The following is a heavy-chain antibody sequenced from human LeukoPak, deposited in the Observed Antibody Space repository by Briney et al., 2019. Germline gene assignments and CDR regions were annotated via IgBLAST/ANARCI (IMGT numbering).Heavy chain of an antibody. CDR3: AREEGAPIAAANV. D-gene: IGHD6-13*01. CDR2: ISPNNGRT. CDR1: GYTFSTYT. V-gene: IGHV1-18*01. J-gene: IGHJ3*01. Sequence: ASVKVSCKASGYTFSTYTISWVRQAPGQGLEWMGWISPNNGRTNHAQRLQGRVTMTTDTSTSTAYMELRSLRSDDTAVYYCAREEGAPIAAANVWGLGTMVTVSS.